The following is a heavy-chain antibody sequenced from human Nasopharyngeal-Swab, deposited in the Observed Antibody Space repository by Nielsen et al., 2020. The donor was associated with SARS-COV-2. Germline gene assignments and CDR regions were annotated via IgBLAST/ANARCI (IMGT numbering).Heavy chain of an antibody. D-gene: IGHD3-10*01. CDR3: ARHVPAILWFGVQSYYGMDV. Sequence: SETLSLTCTVSGGSISSSSYYWGWIRQPPGKGLEWIGSIYYSGSTYYNPSIKSRVTISVDTSKNQFSLKLSSVTAADTAVYYCARHVPAILWFGVQSYYGMDVWGQGTTVTVSS. CDR2: IYYSGST. CDR1: GGSISSSSYY. V-gene: IGHV4-39*01. J-gene: IGHJ6*02.